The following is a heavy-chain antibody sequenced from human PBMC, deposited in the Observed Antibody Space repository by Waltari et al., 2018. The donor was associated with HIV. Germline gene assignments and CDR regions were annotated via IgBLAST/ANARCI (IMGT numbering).Heavy chain of an antibody. J-gene: IGHJ6*02. CDR3: ARDPYYYDTTYGMDV. CDR1: GFAFSRYA. Sequence: VQLVESGGGVVQPGRALRLYCAASGFAFSRYAMRWVRPATGKGLEWVAVISYDGSNKYYADSVKGRFTISRDNSKNTLYLQMNSLRAEDTAVYYCARDPYYYDTTYGMDVWGQGTTVTVSS. D-gene: IGHD3-22*01. CDR2: ISYDGSNK. V-gene: IGHV3-30-3*01.